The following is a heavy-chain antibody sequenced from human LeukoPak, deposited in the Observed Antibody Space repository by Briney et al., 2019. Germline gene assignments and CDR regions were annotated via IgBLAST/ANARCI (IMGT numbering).Heavy chain of an antibody. CDR3: ATGYCSGGSCDYYYYYMDV. D-gene: IGHD2-15*01. CDR2: IIPIFGTA. CDR1: GYTFTSYG. V-gene: IGHV1-69*06. J-gene: IGHJ6*03. Sequence: ASVKVSCKASGYTFTSYGISWVRQAPGQGLEWMGGIIPIFGTANYAQKFQGRVTITADKSTSTAYMELSSLRSEDTAVYYCATGYCSGGSCDYYYYYMDVWGKGTTVTVSS.